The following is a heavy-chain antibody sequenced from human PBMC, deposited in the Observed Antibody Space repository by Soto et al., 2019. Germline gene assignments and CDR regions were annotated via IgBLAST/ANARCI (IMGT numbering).Heavy chain of an antibody. D-gene: IGHD3-16*01. CDR2: IPPSGST. V-gene: IGHV4-34*01. CDR1: GAYFSGYY. J-gene: IGHJ4*02. Sequence: SETLYLTCAVYGAYFSGYYCSWIRQAPGKGLEWIGEIPPSGSTYYNPSLTSRVTMALDTSKNQFSLRLSSVTAADTAMYYCSRGLDPYKGGNSGAQGTLVTVSS. CDR3: SRGLDPYKGGNS.